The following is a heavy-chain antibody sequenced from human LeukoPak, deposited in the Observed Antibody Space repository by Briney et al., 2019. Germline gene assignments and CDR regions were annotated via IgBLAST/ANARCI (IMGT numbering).Heavy chain of an antibody. CDR1: GGTFISYA. V-gene: IGHV1-69*13. Sequence: SVKVSCKASGGTFISYAISWVRQAPGQGLEGRGGIIPIFGTANYAQKFQGRVTITPDESTSTAYMELSSLRSEDTAVYYCATLGYCSSTSCSDYYYYYMDVWGKGTTVTVSS. CDR3: ATLGYCSSTSCSDYYYYYMDV. D-gene: IGHD2-2*01. J-gene: IGHJ6*03. CDR2: IIPIFGTA.